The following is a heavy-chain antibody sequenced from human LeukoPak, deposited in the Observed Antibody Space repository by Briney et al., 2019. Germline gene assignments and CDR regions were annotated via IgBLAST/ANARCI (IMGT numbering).Heavy chain of an antibody. CDR1: GFIFSNYG. CDR3: AREELISDGDAFDI. D-gene: IGHD3-16*01. J-gene: IGHJ3*02. Sequence: GGSLRLSCAASGFIFSNYGINWVRQAPGRGLEWVSLISYDGSIKYYADFVKGRFIISRDNSKNTLSLQMSSLRPEDTAVYYCAREELISDGDAFDIWGQGTMVTVSS. CDR2: ISYDGSIK. V-gene: IGHV3-30*03.